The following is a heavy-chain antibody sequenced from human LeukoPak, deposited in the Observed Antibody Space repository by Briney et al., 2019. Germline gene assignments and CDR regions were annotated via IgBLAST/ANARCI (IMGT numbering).Heavy chain of an antibody. J-gene: IGHJ4*02. CDR3: ARYYDSSFDY. D-gene: IGHD3-22*01. V-gene: IGHV4-39*01. CDR2: IYYSGST. Sequence: SETLSLTCTVSGGSISSSSYYWGWIRQPPGKGLEWIGSIYYSGSTYYNPCLKSRVTISVDTSKNQFSLKLSSVTAADTAVYYCARYYDSSFDYWGQGTLVTVSS. CDR1: GGSISSSSYY.